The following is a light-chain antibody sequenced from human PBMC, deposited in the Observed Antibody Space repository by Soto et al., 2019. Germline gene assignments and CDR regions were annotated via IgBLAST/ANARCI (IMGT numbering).Light chain of an antibody. CDR1: QSVSSN. CDR3: QQYNNWPWT. CDR2: GAS. Sequence: EIVMTQSPATLSVSPGERATLSCRASQSVSSNLAWYQQKPGQAPRLLIYGASTRATGIPARFSGSGSGTEFTLTLSSLQSEDFAVYYCQQYNNWPWTFAQGTKVEIK. V-gene: IGKV3-15*01. J-gene: IGKJ1*01.